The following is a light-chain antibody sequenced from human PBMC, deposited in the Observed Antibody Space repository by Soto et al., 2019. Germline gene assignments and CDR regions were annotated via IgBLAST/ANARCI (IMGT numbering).Light chain of an antibody. Sequence: ETVMTQSPATLSMSPGERATLSCRASQSLNSDLAWYQQKPGQAPRLLIYGASTRATGIPGRFSGSVSGTEFTLPISSLQSEDFAVYYCQQYNSWPLTFGGGTKVDIK. CDR3: QQYNSWPLT. J-gene: IGKJ4*01. CDR2: GAS. V-gene: IGKV3-15*01. CDR1: QSLNSD.